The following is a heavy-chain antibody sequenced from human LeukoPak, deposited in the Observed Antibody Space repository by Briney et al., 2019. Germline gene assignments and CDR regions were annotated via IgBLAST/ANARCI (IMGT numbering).Heavy chain of an antibody. D-gene: IGHD4/OR15-4a*01. J-gene: IGHJ3*01. V-gene: IGHV3-53*01. CDR3: ARVDYRRTWGALDL. Sequence: GGSLTLSCAASGLTVSSNYITWFRQAPGKGLEWVSVIYRDGPTYYADAVKGRFTISRDHSKNTLNLQMNRLRGDDTAVYYCARVDYRRTWGALDLWAQGTMVTVSS. CDR2: IYRDGPT. CDR1: GLTVSSNY.